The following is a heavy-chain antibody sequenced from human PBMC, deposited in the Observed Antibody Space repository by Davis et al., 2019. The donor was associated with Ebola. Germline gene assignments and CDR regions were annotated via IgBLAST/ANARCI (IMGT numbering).Heavy chain of an antibody. Sequence: GESLKISCAASGFTFSNAWMSWVRQAPGKGLEWVSRIKSKTDGGTTDYAAPVKGRFTISRDDSKNTLYLQMNSLKTEDTAVYYCTTWWQLVDYWGQGTLVTVSS. J-gene: IGHJ4*02. CDR3: TTWWQLVDY. CDR2: IKSKTDGGTT. D-gene: IGHD2-15*01. V-gene: IGHV3-15*01. CDR1: GFTFSNAW.